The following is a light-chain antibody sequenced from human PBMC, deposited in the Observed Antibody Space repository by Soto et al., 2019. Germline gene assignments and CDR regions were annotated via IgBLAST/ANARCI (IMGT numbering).Light chain of an antibody. CDR1: QSVGSF. CDR3: QQYYSTPIT. Sequence: VLTQSPATLSLSPGERATLSCRASQSVGSFLAWYQQKPGQVPRLLIYDASNRATGIPARFIGSGSGTDFTLTISSLQAEDVAVYYCQQYYSTPITFGQGTRLEIK. V-gene: IGKV3-11*01. CDR2: DAS. J-gene: IGKJ5*01.